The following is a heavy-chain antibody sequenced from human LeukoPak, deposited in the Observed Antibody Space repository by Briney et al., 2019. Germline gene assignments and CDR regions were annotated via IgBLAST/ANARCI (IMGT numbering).Heavy chain of an antibody. J-gene: IGHJ4*02. Sequence: LWASVTVSCKASGYTFTSYGISWVRQAPGQGLEWMGVIRGYNGNTNYAQKFQGRVTMTTDTSTSTAYMELRSLRSDDTTVYYCARQVVPAAPFDSWGQGTLVTVSS. V-gene: IGHV1-18*01. CDR1: GYTFTSYG. CDR2: IRGYNGNT. D-gene: IGHD2-2*01. CDR3: ARQVVPAAPFDS.